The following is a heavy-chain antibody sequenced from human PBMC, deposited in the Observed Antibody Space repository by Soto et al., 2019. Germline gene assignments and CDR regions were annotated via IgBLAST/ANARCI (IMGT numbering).Heavy chain of an antibody. D-gene: IGHD5-18*01. Sequence: QLQLQESGPGLVKPSETLSLTCTVSGGSIRSSSDYWGWIRQPPGKGLEWIGSIYYSGSTYYNPSLKSRVTISVDTSKNQFSLKLSSVTAADTAVYYCARQEWIQLWPDDYWGQGTLVTVSS. J-gene: IGHJ4*02. V-gene: IGHV4-39*01. CDR3: ARQEWIQLWPDDY. CDR2: IYYSGST. CDR1: GGSIRSSSDY.